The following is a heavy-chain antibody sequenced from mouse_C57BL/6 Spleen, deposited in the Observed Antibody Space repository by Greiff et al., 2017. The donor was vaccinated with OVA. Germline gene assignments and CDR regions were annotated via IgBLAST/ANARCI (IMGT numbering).Heavy chain of an antibody. CDR2: ISSGGDYI. D-gene: IGHD1-2*01. CDR1: GFTFSSYA. J-gene: IGHJ1*03. V-gene: IGHV5S21*01. CDR3: TRPTAGYFDV. Sequence: EVKVEESGEGLLKPGGSLKLSCAASGFTFSSYAMSWVRQTPEKRLEWVAYISSGGDYISSSDPVQVRFTISRDNARNNLYLQMSRLKDEDTAMYYCTRPTAGYFDVWGTGTTVTVSS.